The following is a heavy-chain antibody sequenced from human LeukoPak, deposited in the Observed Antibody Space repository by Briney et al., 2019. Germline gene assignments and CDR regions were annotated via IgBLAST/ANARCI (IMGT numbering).Heavy chain of an antibody. CDR1: GYTFIGYY. J-gene: IGHJ4*02. D-gene: IGHD4-23*01. CDR3: TRETGGSTLVTLPSDN. Sequence: ASVKVSCKVSGYTFIGYYTHWVRQAPGQGLEWMGWINPNSGATNYAQKFQGRVTMTRDRSISTAYMELNWLTSDDAAVYYCTRETGGSTLVTLPSDNWGQGTPVTVSS. V-gene: IGHV1-2*02. CDR2: INPNSGAT.